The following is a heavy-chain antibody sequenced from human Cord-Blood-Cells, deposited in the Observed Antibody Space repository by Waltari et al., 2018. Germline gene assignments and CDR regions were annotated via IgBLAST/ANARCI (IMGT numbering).Heavy chain of an antibody. CDR2: ISSSSSYI. CDR3: ARDRYQGGSYWFDP. D-gene: IGHD1-26*01. Sequence: EVQLVESGGGLVKPGGSLRLSCAASGFTFSSYSMNWVRQAPGKGLEWVSSISSSSSYIYYADSVKGRFTISGDNAKNSLYLQMNSLRAEDTAVYYCARDRYQGGSYWFDPWGQGTLVTVSS. J-gene: IGHJ5*02. V-gene: IGHV3-21*01. CDR1: GFTFSSYS.